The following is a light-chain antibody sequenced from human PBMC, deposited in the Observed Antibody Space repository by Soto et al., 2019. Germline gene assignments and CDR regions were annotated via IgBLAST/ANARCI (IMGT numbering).Light chain of an antibody. J-gene: IGKJ5*01. CDR2: LGS. CDR1: QSLLHSNGYNY. CDR3: KPALQTLPIT. Sequence: DIVMTQSPLPLPVTPGEPASISCRSSQSLLHSNGYNYLDWYLQKPGQSPQLLIYLGSNQASGGPDRVNCSGTRQDFSLEIRTGGGEDFGVYYRKPALQTLPITFGQGTRLEIK. V-gene: IGKV2-28*01.